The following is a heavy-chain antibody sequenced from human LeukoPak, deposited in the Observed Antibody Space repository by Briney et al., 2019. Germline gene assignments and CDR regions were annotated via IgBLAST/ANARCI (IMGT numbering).Heavy chain of an antibody. CDR2: IIPIFGTA. CDR1: GGTFSSYA. D-gene: IGHD6-19*01. Sequence: GASVKVSCKASGGTFSSYAISWVRQAPGQGLEWMGGIIPIFGTANYAQKFQGRVTITADESTSTAYMELSSLRSEDTAVYYCARFPGSGWYVDWFDPWGQGTLVTVSS. J-gene: IGHJ5*02. V-gene: IGHV1-69*01. CDR3: ARFPGSGWYVDWFDP.